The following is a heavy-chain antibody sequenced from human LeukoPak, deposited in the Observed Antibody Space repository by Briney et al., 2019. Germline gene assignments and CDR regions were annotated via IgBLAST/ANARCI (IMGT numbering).Heavy chain of an antibody. J-gene: IGHJ4*02. CDR2: IYYSGST. D-gene: IGHD3-10*01. V-gene: IGHV4-31*03. Sequence: SETLSLTCTVSGGSISSGGFYCSWIRQHPGKGLEWIGYIYYSGSTYYNPSLKSRATISVDTSKNQFSLKLSSVTAADTAVYFCARDQLVGANGFDYWGQGTQVTVSS. CDR1: GGSISSGGFY. CDR3: ARDQLVGANGFDY.